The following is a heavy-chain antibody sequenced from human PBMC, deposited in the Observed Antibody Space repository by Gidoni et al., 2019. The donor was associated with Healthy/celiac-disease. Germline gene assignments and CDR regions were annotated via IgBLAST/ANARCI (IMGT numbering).Heavy chain of an antibody. CDR3: TRPQSGDYGFDY. J-gene: IGHJ4*02. V-gene: IGHV3-73*02. Sequence: EVQLVESGGGLVQPGGALKLSCPASGFTFSGAAMHWVRQASGKGLEWVGRIRSKANSYATAYAASVKGRCTISRDDSKNTAYLQMNSLKTEDTAVYYCTRPQSGDYGFDYWGQGTLVTVSS. CDR1: GFTFSGAA. CDR2: IRSKANSYAT. D-gene: IGHD4-17*01.